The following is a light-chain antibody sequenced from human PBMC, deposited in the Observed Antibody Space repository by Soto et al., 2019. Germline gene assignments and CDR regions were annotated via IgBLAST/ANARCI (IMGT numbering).Light chain of an antibody. J-gene: IGKJ1*01. CDR1: QSVSSNY. CDR2: GAS. Sequence: ESVLPQSPGTLSLSPGARATLSCRASQSVSSNYLAWYQQKPGQAPRLLIYGASTRATGIPARFSGSGSGTDFTLTISSLEPEEFAVYYCQQRSNWPWTVGQGTKVDIK. V-gene: IGKV3D-20*02. CDR3: QQRSNWPWT.